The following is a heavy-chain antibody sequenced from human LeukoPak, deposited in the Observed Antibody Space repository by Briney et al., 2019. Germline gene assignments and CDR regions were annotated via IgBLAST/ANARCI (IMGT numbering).Heavy chain of an antibody. D-gene: IGHD3-3*01. Sequence: GGSLRLSCAASGFTFSSYAMSWVRQAPGKGLEWMGGIIPIFGTANYAQKFQGRVTITADESTSTAYMELSSLRSEDTAVYYCARGTGVVIADAFDIWGQGTMVTVSS. CDR3: ARGTGVVIADAFDI. CDR1: GFTFSSYA. J-gene: IGHJ3*02. V-gene: IGHV1-69*01. CDR2: IIPIFGTA.